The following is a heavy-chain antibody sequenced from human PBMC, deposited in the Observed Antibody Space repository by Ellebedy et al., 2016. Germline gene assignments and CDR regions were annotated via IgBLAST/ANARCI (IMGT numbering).Heavy chain of an antibody. V-gene: IGHV3-30*18. CDR1: GFTFSFYA. J-gene: IGHJ2*01. CDR2: ISNDGSKK. CDR3: AKDSYGSGSYRGYFDL. Sequence: GESLKISCAASGFTFSFYAIHWVRQAPGKGLEWVAVISNDGSKKYYADSVEGRFTISRDNSKNTLYLQLNSLRVEDTSVYYCAKDSYGSGSYRGYFDLWGRGTLVTVSS. D-gene: IGHD3-10*01.